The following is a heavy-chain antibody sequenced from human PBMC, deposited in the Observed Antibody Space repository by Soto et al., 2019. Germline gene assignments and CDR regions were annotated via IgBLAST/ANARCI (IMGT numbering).Heavy chain of an antibody. Sequence: QLQLQESGPGLVKPSETLSLTCTVSGGSISTSTYNWGWIRQPPGKGLEYIGSIYYSGSTYYNPSLKSRVTISVDTSKNQFSLKLSSVTAADTAVYYCASQARITIFGVVIIAFDYWGQGTLVTVSS. J-gene: IGHJ4*02. V-gene: IGHV4-39*01. D-gene: IGHD3-3*01. CDR2: IYYSGST. CDR1: GGSISTSTYN. CDR3: ASQARITIFGVVIIAFDY.